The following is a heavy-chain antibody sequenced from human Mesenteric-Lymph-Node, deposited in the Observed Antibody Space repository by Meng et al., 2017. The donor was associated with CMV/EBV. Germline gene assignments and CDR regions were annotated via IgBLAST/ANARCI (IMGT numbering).Heavy chain of an antibody. Sequence: SETLSLTCTVSGGSVSSVNYYWSWIRQPPGKGLEWIGYIYHSGSTNYNPSLKSRVTIPVDTSKNQFSLKLSSVTAADTAVYYCATYLVVPRNYQFDSWGQGTLVTVSS. J-gene: IGHJ4*02. V-gene: IGHV4-61*01. CDR3: ATYLVVPRNYQFDS. CDR1: GGSVSSVNYY. CDR2: IYHSGST. D-gene: IGHD2-2*01.